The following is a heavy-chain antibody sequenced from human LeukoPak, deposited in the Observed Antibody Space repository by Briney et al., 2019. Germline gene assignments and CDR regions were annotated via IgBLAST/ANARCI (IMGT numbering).Heavy chain of an antibody. CDR2: ITWGRDNL. Sequence: SGGSLRLSCAVSGFIFDDYAMHWVRQAPGKGLEWVSGITWGRDNLAYAASVKGRFTISRDNSKNSLYLQMNSLRVEDTAIYYCATYNSINGREFQHWGQGTLVTVSS. V-gene: IGHV3-9*01. CDR3: ATYNSINGREFQH. CDR1: GFIFDDYA. J-gene: IGHJ1*01. D-gene: IGHD2-8*01.